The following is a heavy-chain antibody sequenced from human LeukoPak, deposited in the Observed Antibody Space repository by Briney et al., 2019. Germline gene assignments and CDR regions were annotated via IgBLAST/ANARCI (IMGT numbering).Heavy chain of an antibody. V-gene: IGHV3-30-3*01. D-gene: IGHD1-26*01. Sequence: PGKSLRLSCAASGFTFSRYAVHWVRQAPGKGLEWVAVISFDGNSQYYADSVKGRFIISRDNSKNTMYLRMNSLRDEDTAVYYCAIGDTGTHSHFDYWGQGILVTVSS. CDR2: ISFDGNSQ. CDR1: GFTFSRYA. J-gene: IGHJ4*02. CDR3: AIGDTGTHSHFDY.